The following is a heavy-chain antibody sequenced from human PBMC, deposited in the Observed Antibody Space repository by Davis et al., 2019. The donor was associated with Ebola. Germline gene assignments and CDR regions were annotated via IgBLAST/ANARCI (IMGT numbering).Heavy chain of an antibody. V-gene: IGHV3-23*01. CDR2: ISGSGGST. CDR3: AKGTIVVVAATGMDY. CDR1: GFTFSSYA. Sequence: GESLKISCAASGFTFSSYAMSWVRQAPGKGLEWVSAISGSGGSTYYADSVKGRFTISRDNSKNTLYLQMNSLRAEDTAVYYCAKGTIVVVAATGMDYWGQGTLVTVSS. D-gene: IGHD2-15*01. J-gene: IGHJ4*02.